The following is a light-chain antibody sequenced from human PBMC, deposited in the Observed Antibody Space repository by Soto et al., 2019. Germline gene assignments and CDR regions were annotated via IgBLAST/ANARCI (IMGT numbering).Light chain of an antibody. CDR3: SSYAGSSAAVI. CDR2: EVN. Sequence: QSALTQPPSASGSPGQSVTISCTGTSSNVGGYNYVSWYQQHQGKAPRLMIYEVNKRPSGVPDRFSGSKSGNTASLTVSGLQAEDEADYYCSSYAGSSAAVIFGGGTKLTVL. J-gene: IGLJ2*01. V-gene: IGLV2-8*01. CDR1: SSNVGGYNY.